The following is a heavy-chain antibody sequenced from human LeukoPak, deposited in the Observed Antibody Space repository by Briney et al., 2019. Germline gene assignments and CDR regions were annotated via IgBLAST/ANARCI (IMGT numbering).Heavy chain of an antibody. CDR2: INHSGST. J-gene: IGHJ4*02. Sequence: SETLSLTCAVYGFSFSGYYWSWIRQPPGKGLEWIGEINHSGSTNYNPSLKSRVTISVDTSKNQFSLKLSSVTAADTAVYYCARGDRTVTATNFDYWGQGTLVTVSS. CDR1: GFSFSGYY. D-gene: IGHD4-17*01. CDR3: ARGDRTVTATNFDY. V-gene: IGHV4-34*01.